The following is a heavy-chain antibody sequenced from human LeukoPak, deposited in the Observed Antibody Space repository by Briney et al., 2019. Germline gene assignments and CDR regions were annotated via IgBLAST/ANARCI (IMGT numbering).Heavy chain of an antibody. V-gene: IGHV3-74*01. CDR2: INSDGSST. D-gene: IGHD3-22*01. J-gene: IGHJ4*02. Sequence: PGGSLRLSCAASGFTFSSYWMHWVRQAPGKGLVWVSRINSDGSSTSYADSVKGRFTISRDNAKNTLYLQMNSLRAEDTAVYYCARTAYYDSSGYYVPYFDYWGKGTLVTVSS. CDR1: GFTFSSYW. CDR3: ARTAYYDSSGYYVPYFDY.